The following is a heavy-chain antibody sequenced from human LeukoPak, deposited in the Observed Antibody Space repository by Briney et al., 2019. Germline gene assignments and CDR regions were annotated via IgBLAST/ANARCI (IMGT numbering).Heavy chain of an antibody. V-gene: IGHV3-53*01. D-gene: IGHD3-9*01. CDR1: GFTVSSNY. CDR2: IYSGGST. J-gene: IGHJ3*02. CDR3: ARGSYYDILTGYYWCGAFDI. Sequence: GGSLRLSCAASGFTVSSNYMSWVHQAPGKGLEWVSVIYSGGSTYYADSVKGRFTISRDNSKNTLYLQMNSLRAEDTAVYYCARGSYYDILTGYYWCGAFDIWGPGTMVTVAS.